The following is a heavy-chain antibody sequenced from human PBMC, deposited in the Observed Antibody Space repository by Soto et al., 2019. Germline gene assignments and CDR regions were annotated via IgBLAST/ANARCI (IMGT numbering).Heavy chain of an antibody. CDR2: ISAYNGNT. CDR1: GYTFTSYG. D-gene: IGHD3-16*02. J-gene: IGHJ4*02. V-gene: IGHV1-18*01. CDR3: AIWGPNSYLLDY. Sequence: QVHLVQSGAEVKKPGASVKVSCKASGYTFTSYGISWVRQAPGQGLEWMAWISAYNGNTNYAQSLQGRVTMTTDTSTNTAYMELRSLTSDDTAVYYCAIWGPNSYLLDYWGQGTLVTVSS.